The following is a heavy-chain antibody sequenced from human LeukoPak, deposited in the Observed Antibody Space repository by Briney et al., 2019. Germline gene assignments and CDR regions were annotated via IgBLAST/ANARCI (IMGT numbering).Heavy chain of an antibody. D-gene: IGHD6-13*01. CDR2: IYYSGST. CDR3: ARSYSTAWFDY. J-gene: IGHJ4*02. Sequence: KPSETLSLTCTVSGGSISSYYWSWIRQPPGRGLEWIGYIYYSGSTNYNPSLKSRVSVSVDTSKNQFSLKLSSVTAADTAVYYCARSYSTAWFDYWGQGTLVTVSS. V-gene: IGHV4-59*01. CDR1: GGSISSYY.